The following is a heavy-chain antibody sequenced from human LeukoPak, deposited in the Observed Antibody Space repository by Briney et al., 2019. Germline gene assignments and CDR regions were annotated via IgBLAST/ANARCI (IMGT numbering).Heavy chain of an antibody. CDR3: AGTSSGYYSTDY. Sequence: KPSETLSLTCTVSGYSSSIDYYWGWIRQSPGKGLEWIGSIHRSGSTYYNPSLKSRVTISGDTSKSQFSLGLTSVTAADTAVYYCAGTSSGYYSTDYWCQGTLVTVSS. J-gene: IGHJ4*02. CDR1: GYSSSIDYY. D-gene: IGHD5-12*01. V-gene: IGHV4-38-2*02. CDR2: IHRSGST.